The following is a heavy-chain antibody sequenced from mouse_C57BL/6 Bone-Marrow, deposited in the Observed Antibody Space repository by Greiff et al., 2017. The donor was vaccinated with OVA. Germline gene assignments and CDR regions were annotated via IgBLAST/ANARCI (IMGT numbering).Heavy chain of an antibody. CDR1: GFTFSSYG. J-gene: IGHJ2*01. CDR2: ISSGGSYT. D-gene: IGHD3-2*02. CDR3: GSKDSSDY. V-gene: IGHV5-6*01. Sequence: EVMLVESGGDLVKPGVSLKLSCAASGFTFSSYGMPWVRQTPDKRLEWVATISSGGSYTYYPDSVKGRFTSSRDNAKNTLYRQMSSLKAEDTAMYYCGSKDSSDYWGQGTTLTVSS.